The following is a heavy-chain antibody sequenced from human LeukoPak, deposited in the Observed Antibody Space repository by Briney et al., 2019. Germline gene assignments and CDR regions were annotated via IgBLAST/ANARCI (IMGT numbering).Heavy chain of an antibody. CDR2: INPNSGGT. CDR1: GYTFIGYY. J-gene: IGHJ4*02. Sequence: GASVKVSCKASGYTFIGYYMHWVRQAPGQGLEWMGWINPNSGGTNYAQKFQGRVTMTRDTSISTAYMELSRLRSDDTAVYYCASVDTAMAPPTLDYWGQGTLVTVSS. CDR3: ASVDTAMAPPTLDY. D-gene: IGHD5-18*01. V-gene: IGHV1-2*02.